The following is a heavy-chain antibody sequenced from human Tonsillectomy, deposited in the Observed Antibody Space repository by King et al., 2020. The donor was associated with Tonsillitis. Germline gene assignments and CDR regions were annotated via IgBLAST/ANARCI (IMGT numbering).Heavy chain of an antibody. V-gene: IGHV3-23*04. J-gene: IGHJ1*01. CDR2: ISGSGGTT. CDR1: GFTFNNYA. Sequence: QLVQSGGGLVQPGGSLRLSCAASGFTFNNYAMNWVRQAPGKGLEWVSGISGSGGTTYYADSVKGRFTTSRDNSKNTLYLQMNSLTAEDTALYYCAKGSYDILTGYNLWGQGTLVTVSS. CDR3: AKGSYDILTGYNL. D-gene: IGHD3-9*01.